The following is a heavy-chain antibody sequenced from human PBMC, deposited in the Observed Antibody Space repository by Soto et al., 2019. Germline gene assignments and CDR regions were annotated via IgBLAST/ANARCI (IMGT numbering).Heavy chain of an antibody. CDR2: ISGTDPYM. Sequence: GGSLRLSCAASGFTFSDYYMSWVRQAPGKGLEWVSYISGTDPYMKYADAVRGRFTISRDNAKNSLYLQMNSLRDDDTAVYYCARGSSVRGMNFWGQGPPVTVSS. CDR3: ARGSSVRGMNF. J-gene: IGHJ6*02. CDR1: GFTFSDYY. D-gene: IGHD6-13*01. V-gene: IGHV3-11*06.